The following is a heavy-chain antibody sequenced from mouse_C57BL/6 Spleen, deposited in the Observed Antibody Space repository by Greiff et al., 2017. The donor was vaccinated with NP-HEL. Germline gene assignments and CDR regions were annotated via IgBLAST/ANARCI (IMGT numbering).Heavy chain of an antibody. CDR3: TVQNYYAMDY. CDR2: IHPNSGST. V-gene: IGHV1-64*01. CDR1: GYTFTSYW. J-gene: IGHJ4*01. Sequence: QVQLQQPGAELVKPGASVKLSCKASGYTFTSYWMHWVKQRPGQGLEWIGMIHPNSGSTNYNEKFKSKATLTVDKSSSTAYMQLSSLTSEDSAVYYCTVQNYYAMDYWGQGTSVTVSS. D-gene: IGHD1-1*01.